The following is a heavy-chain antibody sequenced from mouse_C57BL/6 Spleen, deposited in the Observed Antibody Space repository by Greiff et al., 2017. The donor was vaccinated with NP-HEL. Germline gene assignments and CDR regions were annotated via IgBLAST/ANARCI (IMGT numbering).Heavy chain of an antibody. Sequence: VQLQQPGAELVKPGASVKLSCKASGYTFPSYWMQWVKHRPGQGLEWIGEIAPSDSYTNYNQKFKGKATLTVDTSSSTAYMQLSSLTSEDSAVYYCATAQDYAMDYWGQGTSVTVSS. CDR3: ATAQDYAMDY. V-gene: IGHV1-50*01. CDR1: GYTFPSYW. J-gene: IGHJ4*01. D-gene: IGHD3-1*01. CDR2: IAPSDSYT.